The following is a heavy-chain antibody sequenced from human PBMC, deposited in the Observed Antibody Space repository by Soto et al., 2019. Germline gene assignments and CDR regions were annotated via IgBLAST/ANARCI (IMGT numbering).Heavy chain of an antibody. CDR1: GDSVSSNTAS. CDR3: AKGDNLGPKTGYAFDP. CDR2: TYFSAKWYN. Sequence: SQTLSLTCAISGDSVSSNTASWNWCRQSPSRGLEWLGRTYFSAKWYNDYAVSVKSRIIINPDTSNNQFSLQLNSVTPEDTAVYFCAKGDNLGPKTGYAFDPWGQGIMVTGSS. D-gene: IGHD5-12*01. J-gene: IGHJ5*02. V-gene: IGHV6-1*01.